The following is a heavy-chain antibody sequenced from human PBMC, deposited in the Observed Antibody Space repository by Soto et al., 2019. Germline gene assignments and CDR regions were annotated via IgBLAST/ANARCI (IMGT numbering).Heavy chain of an antibody. D-gene: IGHD3-22*01. CDR3: ATEGDSSGWYNWFDP. CDR1: GFTSSSNK. J-gene: IGHJ5*02. V-gene: IGHV3-48*01. CDR2: ISSGTSTI. Sequence: EVQLAESGGGLLQPGGSRRLSGAASGFTSSSNKMNWVGQAPGKGLEWVSYISSGTSTIYYADSVKGRFTISRDNAKNSLYLQMNSLRAEDTAVYYCATEGDSSGWYNWFDPWGQGTLVTVSS.